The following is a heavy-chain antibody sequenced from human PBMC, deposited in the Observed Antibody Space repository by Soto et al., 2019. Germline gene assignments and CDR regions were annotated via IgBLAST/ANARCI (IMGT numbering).Heavy chain of an antibody. CDR2: ILVDGRT. J-gene: IGHJ3*02. CDR3: AKATATGGGAFDI. Sequence: GGSLRLSCAASGFICSSYDMSWVRQAPGKGLEWVSTILVDGRTFYVDSVKGRFTISRDSSQNTVYLQMNGLTAGDTALYYCAKATATGGGAFDICGQGTMVTVS. CDR1: GFICSSYD. V-gene: IGHV3-23*01. D-gene: IGHD2-8*02.